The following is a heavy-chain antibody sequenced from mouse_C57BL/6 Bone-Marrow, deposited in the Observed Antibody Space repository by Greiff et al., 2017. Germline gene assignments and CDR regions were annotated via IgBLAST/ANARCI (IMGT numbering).Heavy chain of an antibody. J-gene: IGHJ4*01. CDR1: GFSLTSYG. CDR2: IWGVGST. D-gene: IGHD2-12*01. Sequence: VQLVESGPGLVAPSQRLSITCTVSGFSLTSYGVDWVRQSPGKGLEWLGVIWGVGSTNYNSALKSRLSISKDNSKSQVFLKMNSLQTDDTAMYYCASGYDGIVHWGQGTSVTVSS. V-gene: IGHV2-6*01. CDR3: ASGYDGIVH.